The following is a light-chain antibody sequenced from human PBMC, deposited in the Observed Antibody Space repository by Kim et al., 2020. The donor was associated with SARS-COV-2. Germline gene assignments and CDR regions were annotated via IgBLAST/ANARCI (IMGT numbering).Light chain of an antibody. V-gene: IGLV10-54*01. CDR1: RNDVGNEG. Sequence: QYATHTCSGARNDVGNEGATWLQQHQGHPPKLLSSRKNNRPSGISERIAASRSGDTASLTITGLQPEDETVYYCSAWDSSLSAWVFGGGTQLTVL. J-gene: IGLJ3*02. CDR2: RKN. CDR3: SAWDSSLSAWV.